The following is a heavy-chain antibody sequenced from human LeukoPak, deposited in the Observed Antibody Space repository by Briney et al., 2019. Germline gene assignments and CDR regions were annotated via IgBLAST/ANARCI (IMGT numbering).Heavy chain of an antibody. D-gene: IGHD6-13*01. V-gene: IGHV3-23*01. J-gene: IGHJ5*02. Sequence: GGSLRLSCAASGFTFSSNSMSWVRQAPGKGLEWVSAISGSGGRTYYADSMKGWFTIFRDNSKNTLYLKMNSLRAEDTAVYYCAKDRGYSSSSSWFDPWGQGTLVTVSS. CDR2: ISGSGGRT. CDR3: AKDRGYSSSSSWFDP. CDR1: GFTFSSNS.